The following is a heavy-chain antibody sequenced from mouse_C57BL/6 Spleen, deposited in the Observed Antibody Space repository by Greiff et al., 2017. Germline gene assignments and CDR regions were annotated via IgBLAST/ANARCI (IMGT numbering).Heavy chain of an antibody. V-gene: IGHV14-3*01. CDR3: ARCPNWDGGGTWFAY. J-gene: IGHJ3*01. Sequence: EVQLQQSVAELVRPGASVKLSCTASGFNIKNTYMHWVKQRPEQGLEWIGRIDPANGTTKYAPKFQGKATITADTSSNTAYLQLSSLTSEDTAIYYCARCPNWDGGGTWFAYWGQGTLVTVSA. CDR2: IDPANGTT. CDR1: GFNIKNTY. D-gene: IGHD4-1*01.